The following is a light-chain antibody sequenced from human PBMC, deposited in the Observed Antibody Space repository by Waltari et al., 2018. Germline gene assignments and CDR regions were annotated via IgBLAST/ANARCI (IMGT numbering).Light chain of an antibody. Sequence: QSALTQPASVSGSPGQSIAISCTGTSSDVGSYNLVSWYQQFPGKAPKLTLYEVNKRPSGLSNRFSVSKFGNTASLTISGLQAEDEGDYYCCSYTRGSVICGGGTKLTVL. CDR3: CSYTRGSVI. CDR1: SSDVGSYNL. J-gene: IGLJ2*01. V-gene: IGLV2-23*02. CDR2: EVN.